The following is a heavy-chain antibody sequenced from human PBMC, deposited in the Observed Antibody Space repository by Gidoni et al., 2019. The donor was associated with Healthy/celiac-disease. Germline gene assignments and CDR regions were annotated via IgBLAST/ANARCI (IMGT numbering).Heavy chain of an antibody. D-gene: IGHD3-22*01. J-gene: IGHJ3*02. V-gene: IGHV3-49*03. CDR3: TRDTENYDSSGYYILDAFDI. CDR1: GFTFGDYA. Sequence: EVQLVESGGGLVQPGRSLSLSCTASGFTFGDYAMSWFRQAPGKGLGWVGFIRSKAYGGTTEYAASVKGRFTISRDDSKSIAYLQMNSLKTEDTAVYYCTRDTENYDSSGYYILDAFDIWGQGTMVTVSS. CDR2: IRSKAYGGTT.